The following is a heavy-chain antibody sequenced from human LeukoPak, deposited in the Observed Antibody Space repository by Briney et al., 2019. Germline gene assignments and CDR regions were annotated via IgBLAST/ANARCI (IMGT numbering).Heavy chain of an antibody. D-gene: IGHD6-19*01. CDR1: GYTFSSSG. CDR2: MNPKSGNT. CDR3: ARRAVDNSYYYYMDV. J-gene: IGHJ6*03. Sequence: ASVKVSCKASGYTFSSSGISWVRQVTGQGLEWMGWMNPKSGNTGYAQKFQGRVTITRNTSISTAYMEVSSLRYEDTAVYYCARRAVDNSYYYYMDVWGKGTTVTVSS. V-gene: IGHV1-8*03.